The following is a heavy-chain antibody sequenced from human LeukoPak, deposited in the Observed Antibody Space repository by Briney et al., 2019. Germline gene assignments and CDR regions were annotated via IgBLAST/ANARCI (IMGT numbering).Heavy chain of an antibody. CDR1: GYTFKNYD. D-gene: IGHD5-24*01. CDR3: ARATPGGLHGYSFDY. Sequence: ASVKVSCKASGYTFKNYDINWVRQATGQGLEWMGWMNPNSGNTGFAQKFQDRVSMTRDTSIHTAYMELTSLRSGDTAVYYCARATPGGLHGYSFDYWGQGNVVTVYS. J-gene: IGHJ4*02. CDR2: MNPNSGNT. V-gene: IGHV1-8*02.